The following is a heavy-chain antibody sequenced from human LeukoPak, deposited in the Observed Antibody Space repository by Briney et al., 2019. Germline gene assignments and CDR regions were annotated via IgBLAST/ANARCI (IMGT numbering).Heavy chain of an antibody. V-gene: IGHV4-59*01. J-gene: IGHJ5*02. Sequence: SETLSLTRTVSGGSISSYYWSWIRQPPGKGLEWIGYIYYSGSTNYNPSLKSRVTISVDTSKNQFSLKLSSVTAADTAVYYCARALNYGSGSYWYNWFDPWGQGTLVTVSS. CDR3: ARALNYGSGSYWYNWFDP. D-gene: IGHD3-10*01. CDR2: IYYSGST. CDR1: GGSISSYY.